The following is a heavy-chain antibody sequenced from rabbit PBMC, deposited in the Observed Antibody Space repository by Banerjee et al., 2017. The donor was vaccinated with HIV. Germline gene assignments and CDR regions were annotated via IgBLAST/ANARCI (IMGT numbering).Heavy chain of an antibody. CDR3: ARAGDYDYTYGYAGYPM. V-gene: IGHV1S45*01. CDR1: GFSFSSNYW. CDR2: IYTGSWGSP. J-gene: IGHJ4*01. D-gene: IGHD6-1*01. Sequence: QEQLEESGGDLVKPEGSLTLTCTASGFSFSSNYWLCWVRQAPGKGLEWIACIYTGSWGSPYYASWAEGRFTISKTSSTTATLQMTSLTAADTATYFCARAGDYDYTYGYAGYPMWGPGTLVTV.